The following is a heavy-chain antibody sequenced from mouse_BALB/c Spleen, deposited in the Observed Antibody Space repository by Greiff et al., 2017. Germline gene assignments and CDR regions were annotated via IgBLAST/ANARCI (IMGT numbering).Heavy chain of an antibody. D-gene: IGHD1-1*01. CDR3: ARGNYYGSSSFAY. CDR2: IWGDGST. CDR1: GFSLTGYG. Sequence: VKLMESGPGLVAPSQSLSITCTVSGFSLTGYGVNWVRQPPGKGLEWLGMIWGDGSTDYNSALKSRLSISKDNSKSQVFLKMNSLQTDDTARYYCARGNYYGSSSFAYWGQGTLVTVSA. J-gene: IGHJ3*01. V-gene: IGHV2-6-7*01.